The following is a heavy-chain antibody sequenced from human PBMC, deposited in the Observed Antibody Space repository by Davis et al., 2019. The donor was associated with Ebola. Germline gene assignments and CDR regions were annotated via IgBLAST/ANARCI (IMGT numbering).Heavy chain of an antibody. Sequence: ESLKISCAAAEFTVSRNYMTWVRQAPGKGLQWVSTVYRDGTTYYADSVKGRFTISRDNAKNSLYLQMNSLRAEDTAVYYCAREYYDILTGYYFDYWGQGTLVTVSS. CDR1: EFTVSRNY. CDR3: AREYYDILTGYYFDY. CDR2: VYRDGTT. J-gene: IGHJ4*02. D-gene: IGHD3-9*01. V-gene: IGHV3-66*01.